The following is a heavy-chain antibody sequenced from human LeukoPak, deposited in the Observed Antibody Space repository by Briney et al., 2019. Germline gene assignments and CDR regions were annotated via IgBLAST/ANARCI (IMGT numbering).Heavy chain of an antibody. CDR1: GGSISSGDYY. CDR2: IYYSGSS. D-gene: IGHD5-24*01. Sequence: PSETLSLTCTVSGGSISSGDYYWSWIRQPPGKGLEWIGYIYYSGSSNYNPSLKSRVTISVDTSKNQFSLNLRSVTAADTAVYYCARGVAGGYNLYYFDSWGQGTLVTVSS. J-gene: IGHJ4*02. V-gene: IGHV4-61*08. CDR3: ARGVAGGYNLYYFDS.